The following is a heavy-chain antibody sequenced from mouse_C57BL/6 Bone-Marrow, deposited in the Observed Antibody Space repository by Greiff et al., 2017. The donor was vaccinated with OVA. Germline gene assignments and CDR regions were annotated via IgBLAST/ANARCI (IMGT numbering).Heavy chain of an antibody. CDR2: ISNGGGST. J-gene: IGHJ3*01. CDR1: GFTFSDYY. CDR3: ARQGDDYDGFAY. Sequence: EVQLVESGGGLVQPGGSLKLSCAASGFTFSDYYMYWVRQTPEKRLEWVAYISNGGGSTYYPDTVKGRFTISRDNAKNTLYLQMSRLKSEDTAMYYGARQGDDYDGFAYWGQGTLVTVSA. D-gene: IGHD2-4*01. V-gene: IGHV5-12*01.